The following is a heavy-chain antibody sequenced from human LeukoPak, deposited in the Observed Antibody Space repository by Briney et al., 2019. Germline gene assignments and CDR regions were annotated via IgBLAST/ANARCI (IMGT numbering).Heavy chain of an antibody. V-gene: IGHV3-7*01. CDR2: IRQDGSEK. Sequence: PGGSLRLSCAASGFTFSSYWMSWVRQAPGKGLEWVANIRQDGSEKYYVDSVKGRFTISRDNAKNSLYLQMNSLRAEETAVFYCGRNYHNGVDYWGQGTLVTVSS. D-gene: IGHD3-9*01. J-gene: IGHJ4*02. CDR1: GFTFSSYW. CDR3: GRNYHNGVDY.